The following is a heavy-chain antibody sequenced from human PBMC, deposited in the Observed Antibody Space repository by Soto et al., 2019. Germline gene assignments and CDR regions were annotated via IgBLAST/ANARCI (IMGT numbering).Heavy chain of an antibody. D-gene: IGHD2-15*01. CDR2: ISAYNGNT. Sequence: VASVKVSCKASGYTFTSYCISWVRQAPGQGLEWMGWISAYNGNTNYAQKLQGRVTMTTDTSTSTAYMELRSLRSDDTAVYYCARDGYCSGGSCYSIGWYYPWGQGTLVTVSS. V-gene: IGHV1-18*01. J-gene: IGHJ5*02. CDR3: ARDGYCSGGSCYSIGWYYP. CDR1: GYTFTSYC.